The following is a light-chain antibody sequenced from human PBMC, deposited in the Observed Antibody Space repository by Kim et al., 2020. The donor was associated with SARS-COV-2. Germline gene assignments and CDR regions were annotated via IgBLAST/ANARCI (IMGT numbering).Light chain of an antibody. CDR2: KAS. CDR3: QQYNGYPLT. CDR1: QSVNSW. Sequence: ASVGARVTITCRASQSVNSWLAWYQQKPGKAPKLLIYKASTLESGVPSRFSGSGSGTEFTLTISSLQPDDFATYYCQQYNGYPLTFGGGTKVDIK. V-gene: IGKV1-5*03. J-gene: IGKJ4*01.